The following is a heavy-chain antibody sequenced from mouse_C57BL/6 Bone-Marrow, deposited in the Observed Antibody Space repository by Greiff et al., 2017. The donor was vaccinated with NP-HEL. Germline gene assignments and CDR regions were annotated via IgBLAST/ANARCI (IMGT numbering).Heavy chain of an antibody. Sequence: EVKLVESGPGLAKPSQTLSLPCSVTGYSITRDYWNWIRKFPGNKLEYMGYLSYSGSTYYNPSHKSRISITRDTSKNQYYLQLNSVTTEDTATYYCARSSLYDGYYAYFDYWGQGTTLTVSS. CDR1: GYSITRDY. V-gene: IGHV3-8*01. CDR2: LSYSGST. D-gene: IGHD2-3*01. J-gene: IGHJ2*01. CDR3: ARSSLYDGYYAYFDY.